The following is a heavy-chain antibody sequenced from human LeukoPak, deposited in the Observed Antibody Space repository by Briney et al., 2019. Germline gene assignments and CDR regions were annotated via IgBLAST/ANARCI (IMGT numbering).Heavy chain of an antibody. CDR3: ARGIGGSMVRGA. J-gene: IGHJ4*02. CDR2: MNPNSGNT. V-gene: IGHV1-8*01. Sequence: ASVKVSCKASGYTFTSYDINWVRQATGQGLEWMGWMNPNSGNTGYAQKLQGRVTMTRNTSISTAYMELSSLRSEDTAVYYCARGIGGSMVRGAWGQGTLVTVSS. CDR1: GYTFTSYD. D-gene: IGHD3-10*01.